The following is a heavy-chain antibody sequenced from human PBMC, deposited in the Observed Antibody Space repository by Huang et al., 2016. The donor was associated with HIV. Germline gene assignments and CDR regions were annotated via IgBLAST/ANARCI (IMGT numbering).Heavy chain of an antibody. D-gene: IGHD5-18*01. CDR3: ARAKDTWDAYDI. J-gene: IGHJ3*02. CDR1: GFPFNNHA. CDR2: ISNDGSNN. Sequence: QVQLVESGGGVVQPGRSLILSCAASGFPFNNHAMHWVRQATGKGLDWVAVISNDGSNNYYADSVKGRFTITRDSSKSTLFLHMTSLRTEDTAVYYCARAKDTWDAYDIWGQGTMVIVSS. V-gene: IGHV3-30-3*01.